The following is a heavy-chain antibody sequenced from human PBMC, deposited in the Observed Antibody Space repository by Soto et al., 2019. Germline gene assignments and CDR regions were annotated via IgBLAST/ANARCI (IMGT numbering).Heavy chain of an antibody. CDR1: GFTVSSNY. V-gene: IGHV3-53*01. J-gene: IGHJ4*02. CDR3: ARGGWSGYFFHYFHS. D-gene: IGHD3-3*01. CDR2: IYSGGST. Sequence: VALSLASAASGFTVSSNYMSWVRHSPGKGLGWVSVIYSGGSTYYADSVKGRFTISRDNSKNTLYLQMNSLRAEDTAVYYCARGGWSGYFFHYFHSWGQGTLVPVSS.